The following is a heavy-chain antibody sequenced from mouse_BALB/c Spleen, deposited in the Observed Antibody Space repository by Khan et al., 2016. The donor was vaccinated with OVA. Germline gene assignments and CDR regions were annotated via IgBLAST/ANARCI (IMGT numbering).Heavy chain of an antibody. CDR1: GFTFSSYS. D-gene: IGHD4-1*01. CDR3: ASHLTGSFAY. J-gene: IGHJ3*01. V-gene: IGHV5-6*01. Sequence: EVELVESGGDLVKPGGSLKLSCAASGFTFSSYSMSWVRQTPDKRLEWVATISSGGDYTYYPDSVKGRFTISRDNAKNTLYLQMSSLKSEDTAMCYCASHLTGSFAYWGQGTLVTVYA. CDR2: ISSGGDYT.